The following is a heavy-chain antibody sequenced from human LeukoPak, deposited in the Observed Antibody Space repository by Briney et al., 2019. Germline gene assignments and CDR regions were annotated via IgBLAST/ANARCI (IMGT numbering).Heavy chain of an antibody. CDR3: ARTTGIAVEGGPQIKTKPPGIVWLQWGYYYYYGMDV. V-gene: IGHV3-30*02. CDR1: GFTFSSYG. J-gene: IGHJ6*02. CDR2: IRYDGSNK. Sequence: PGGSLRLSCAASGFTFSSYGMHWVRQAPGKGLEWVAFIRYDGSNKYYADSVKGRFTISRDNSKNTLYLQMNSLRAEDTAVYYCARTTGIAVEGGPQIKTKPPGIVWLQWGYYYYYGMDVWGQGTTVTVSS. D-gene: IGHD6-19*01.